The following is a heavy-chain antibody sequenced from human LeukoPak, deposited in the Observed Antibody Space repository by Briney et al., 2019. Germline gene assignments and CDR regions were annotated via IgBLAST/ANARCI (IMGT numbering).Heavy chain of an antibody. CDR1: GFTFSSYG. J-gene: IGHJ4*02. CDR2: ISYDGSNK. Sequence: PGGSLRLSCAASGFTFSSYGMPWVRQAPGKGLEWVAVISYDGSNKYYADSVKGRFTISRDNSKNTLYLQMNSLRAEDTAVYYCARAGSTFPWELLWHYFDYWGQGTLVTVSP. V-gene: IGHV3-30*03. CDR3: ARAGSTFPWELLWHYFDY. D-gene: IGHD1-26*01.